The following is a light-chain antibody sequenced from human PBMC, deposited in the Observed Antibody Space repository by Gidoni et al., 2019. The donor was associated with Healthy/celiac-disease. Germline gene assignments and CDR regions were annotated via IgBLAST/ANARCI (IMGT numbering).Light chain of an antibody. V-gene: IGLV3-19*01. J-gene: IGLJ3*02. Sequence: SSELTQHPAVSVALGQTVRITCQGDSLTSYYASWYQQKPGKAPVLVIYGKNNRPSGIPDRFSGSSSGNTASLTITGAQAEDEADYYCNSRDSSGNHLVFGGGTKLTVL. CDR1: SLTSYY. CDR3: NSRDSSGNHLV. CDR2: GKN.